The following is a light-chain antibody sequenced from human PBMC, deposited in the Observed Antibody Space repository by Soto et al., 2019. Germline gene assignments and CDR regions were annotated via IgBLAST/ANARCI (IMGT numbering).Light chain of an antibody. Sequence: QSALTQPASVSGSPGQSITISCTGTSSDAGGYNYVSWYQQHPGKAPKLMIYDVSNRPSGVSNRFSGSKSGNTASLTISGLQAEDEADYYSSSYTSSSLYVFGTGTKLTVL. J-gene: IGLJ1*01. CDR2: DVS. CDR1: SSDAGGYNY. CDR3: SSYTSSSLYV. V-gene: IGLV2-14*01.